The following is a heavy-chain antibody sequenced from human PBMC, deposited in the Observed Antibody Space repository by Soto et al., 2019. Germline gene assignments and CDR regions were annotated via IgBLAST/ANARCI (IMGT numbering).Heavy chain of an antibody. D-gene: IGHD1-1*01. CDR1: GYSFTSYW. Sequence: GESLKISCKGSGYSFTSYWISWVRQMPGKGLEWMGRIDPSDSYTNYSPSFQSHVTISADKSISTAYLQWSSLKASDTAMYYCARHVMGARGWVEEPLWGQGTLVTVSS. J-gene: IGHJ4*02. CDR2: IDPSDSYT. CDR3: ARHVMGARGWVEEPL. V-gene: IGHV5-10-1*01.